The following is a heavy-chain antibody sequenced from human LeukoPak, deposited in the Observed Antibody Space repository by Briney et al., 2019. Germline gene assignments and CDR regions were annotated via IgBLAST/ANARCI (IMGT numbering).Heavy chain of an antibody. J-gene: IGHJ5*02. CDR1: GGSISGYY. CDR2: IYYSGST. CDR3: ARGFSPNWFDP. Sequence: PSETLSLTCTVSGGSISGYYWSWIRQPPGKGLELIGYIYYSGSTNYNPSLRSRVTIAVDTSKNQFSLKLSSVTAADTAVYYCARGFSPNWFDPWGQGTLVTVSS. V-gene: IGHV4-59*01.